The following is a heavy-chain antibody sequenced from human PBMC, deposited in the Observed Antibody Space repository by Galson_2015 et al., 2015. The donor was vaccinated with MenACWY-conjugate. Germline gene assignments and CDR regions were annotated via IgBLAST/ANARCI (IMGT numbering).Heavy chain of an antibody. CDR2: IRSKRNNYAT. V-gene: IGHV3-73*01. CDR3: TRQSPLNFDY. D-gene: IGHD2-8*01. J-gene: IGHJ4*02. CDR1: GFSFSDSV. Sequence: SLRLSCAASGFSFSDSVMHWVRQASGKGLEWVGRIRSKRNNYATTYAASVQGRFTISRDESERTAYLHMNSLKTEDTAIYYCTRQSPLNFDYWGQGVLVTVSS.